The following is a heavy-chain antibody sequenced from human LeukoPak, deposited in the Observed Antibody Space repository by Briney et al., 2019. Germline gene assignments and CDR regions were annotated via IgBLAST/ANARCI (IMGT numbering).Heavy chain of an antibody. CDR3: TTDWTGTTPDY. V-gene: IGHV3-15*01. J-gene: IGHJ4*02. D-gene: IGHD1-7*01. Sequence: GGSLRLSCAASGFTFSNAWMSWVRQAPGKGLEWVGRIKSKTDGGTTDYAAPVKGRFTISRDDSKNTLCLQMNSLKTEDTAVYYCTTDWTGTTPDYWGQGTLVTVSS. CDR1: GFTFSNAW. CDR2: IKSKTDGGTT.